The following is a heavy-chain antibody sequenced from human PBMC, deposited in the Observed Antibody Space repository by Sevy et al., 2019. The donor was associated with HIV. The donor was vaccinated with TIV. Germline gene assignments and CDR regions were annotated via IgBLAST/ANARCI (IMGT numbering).Heavy chain of an antibody. J-gene: IGHJ4*02. V-gene: IGHV3-74*01. CDR2: VDNDGSGT. CDR3: TRDMYGIDY. CDR1: GFTFTNYW. Sequence: GGSLRLSCAASGFTFTNYWMHWVRQAPGKGLVWVSRVDNDGSGTNYEDSVKGRFTISRDNAKNTVYLQMNSRRAEDTAVYYCTRDMYGIDYWGQGTLVTLSS. D-gene: IGHD2-8*01.